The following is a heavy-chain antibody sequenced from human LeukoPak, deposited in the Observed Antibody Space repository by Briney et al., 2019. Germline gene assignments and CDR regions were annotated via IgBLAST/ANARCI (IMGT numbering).Heavy chain of an antibody. V-gene: IGHV4-34*01. CDR3: ARATTTFDY. J-gene: IGHJ4*02. CDR1: GGSFSGYY. Sequence: SETLSLTCAVYGGSFSGYYWSWIRQPPGKGLEWIGEINHSGSTNYNPSLKSRVTISVDTSKNQFSQKLSSVTAADTAVYYCARATTTFDYWGQGTLVTVSS. CDR2: INHSGST. D-gene: IGHD4-11*01.